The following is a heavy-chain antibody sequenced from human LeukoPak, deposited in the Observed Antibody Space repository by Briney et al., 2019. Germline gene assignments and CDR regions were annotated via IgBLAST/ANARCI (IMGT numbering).Heavy chain of an antibody. Sequence: PSETLSLTCTVSGGSISSSIDYWGWIRQPPGKGLEWIGCVYYTGSTYCNPSLKSRVIISVDTSKNQFSLRLSSVTAADTAVYYCARHPRTTGGDYWGQGTLVTVSS. D-gene: IGHD1-7*01. CDR2: VYYTGST. CDR3: ARHPRTTGGDY. CDR1: GGSISSSIDY. V-gene: IGHV4-39*01. J-gene: IGHJ4*02.